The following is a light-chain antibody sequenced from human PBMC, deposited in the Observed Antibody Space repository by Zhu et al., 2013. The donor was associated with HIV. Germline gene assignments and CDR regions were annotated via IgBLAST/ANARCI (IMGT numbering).Light chain of an antibody. V-gene: IGLV2-14*01. J-gene: IGLJ3*02. CDR1: SSDVGGYNC. Sequence: QSALTQPASVSGSPGQSITISCTGTSSDVGGYNCVSWYQQHPGKAPKLMISEVSNRPSGVSNRFSGSKSGNTASLTISGLQPEDEADYYCSSYTISNTLILFGGGTKVTVL. CDR3: SSYTISNTLIL. CDR2: EVS.